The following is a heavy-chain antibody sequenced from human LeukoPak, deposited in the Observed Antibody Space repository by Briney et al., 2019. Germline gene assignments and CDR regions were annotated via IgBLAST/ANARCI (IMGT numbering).Heavy chain of an antibody. CDR1: GYTFTSYG. J-gene: IGHJ5*02. D-gene: IGHD3-22*01. Sequence: GASVKVSCTASGYTFTSYGISWVRQAPGQGLEWMGWISAYNGNTNYAQKLQGRVTMTTDTSTSTAYMELRSLRSDDTAVYYCARATYYYDSSGYYFGFDPWGQGTLVTVSS. CDR3: ARATYYYDSSGYYFGFDP. CDR2: ISAYNGNT. V-gene: IGHV1-18*01.